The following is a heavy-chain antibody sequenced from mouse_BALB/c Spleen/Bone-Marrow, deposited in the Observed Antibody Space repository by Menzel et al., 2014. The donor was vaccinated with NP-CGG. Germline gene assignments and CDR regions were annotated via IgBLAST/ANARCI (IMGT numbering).Heavy chain of an antibody. CDR2: INPGSGGT. J-gene: IGHJ4*01. Sequence: VQLQQSGAELVRPGTSVNVSCKASGYAFTNYLIEWVKQRPGQGLEWIGVINPGSGGTNYNEKFKGKATLTADKSSSTAYMQLSSLTSDDSAVYFCARRDYAMDYWGQGTSVTVSS. CDR3: ARRDYAMDY. CDR1: GYAFTNYL. V-gene: IGHV1-54*01.